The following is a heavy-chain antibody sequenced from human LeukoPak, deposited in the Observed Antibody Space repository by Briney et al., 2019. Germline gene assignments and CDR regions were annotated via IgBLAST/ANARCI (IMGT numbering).Heavy chain of an antibody. CDR1: GGSFSGYY. D-gene: IGHD5-24*01. V-gene: IGHV4-34*01. CDR3: ARLADVEMATSYFDY. J-gene: IGHJ4*02. Sequence: PSETLSLTCAVYGGSFSGYYWSWIRQPPGKGLEWIGEINHSGSTNYNPSLKSRVTISVDTSKNQFSLKLSSVTAADTAVYYCARLADVEMATSYFDYWGQGTLVTVSS. CDR2: INHSGST.